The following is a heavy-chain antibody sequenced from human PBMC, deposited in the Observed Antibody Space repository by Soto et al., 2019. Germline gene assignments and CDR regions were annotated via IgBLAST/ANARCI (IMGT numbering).Heavy chain of an antibody. J-gene: IGHJ6*03. D-gene: IGHD6-19*01. CDR3: ARFRYSSGWPTYYYYMDV. CDR2: INHSGST. CDR1: GGSFSGYC. V-gene: IGHV4-34*01. Sequence: SETLSLTCAVYGGSFSGYCWSWIRQPPGKGLEWIGEINHSGSTNYNPSLKSRVTISVDTSKNQFSLKLSSVTAADTAVYYCARFRYSSGWPTYYYYMDVWGKGTTVTVSS.